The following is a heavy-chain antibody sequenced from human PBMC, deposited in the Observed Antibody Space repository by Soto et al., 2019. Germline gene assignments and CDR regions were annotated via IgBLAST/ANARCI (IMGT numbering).Heavy chain of an antibody. CDR1: GFTFSSYG. CDR2: IWYDGSNK. Sequence: QVQLVESGGGVVQPGRSLRLSCAASGFTFSSYGMHWVRQAPGKGLEWVAVIWYDGSNKYYADSVKGRFTISRDNSKNPLYLQMNSLRAEDTAVYYCARDRYCSGGSCYAHRLGYYYYGMDVWGQGTTVTVSS. V-gene: IGHV3-33*01. J-gene: IGHJ6*02. D-gene: IGHD2-15*01. CDR3: ARDRYCSGGSCYAHRLGYYYYGMDV.